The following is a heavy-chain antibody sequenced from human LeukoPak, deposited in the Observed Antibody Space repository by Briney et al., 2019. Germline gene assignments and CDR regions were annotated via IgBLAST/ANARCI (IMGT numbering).Heavy chain of an antibody. Sequence: PGGSLRLSCAASGFTFDDYAMHWVRHAPGKGLEWVSGISWNSGSIGYADSVKGRFTISRDNAKNSLYLQMNRLRAEDTALYYCAKDIVPYGVYYFDYWGQGTLVTVSS. V-gene: IGHV3-9*01. CDR1: GFTFDDYA. D-gene: IGHD2-2*01. CDR3: AKDIVPYGVYYFDY. CDR2: ISWNSGSI. J-gene: IGHJ4*02.